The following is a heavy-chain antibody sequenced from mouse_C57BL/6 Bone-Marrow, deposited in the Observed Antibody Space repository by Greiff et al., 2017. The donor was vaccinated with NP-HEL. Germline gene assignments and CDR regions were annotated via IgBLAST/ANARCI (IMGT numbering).Heavy chain of an antibody. Sequence: DVKLQESVAELVRPGASVKLSCTASGFNIKNTYMHWVKQRPEQGLEWIGRIDPANGNTKYAPKFQGKATITADTSSNTAYLQLSSLTSEDTAIYYCARRSIYYGSSSYWYFDVWGTGTTVTVSS. J-gene: IGHJ1*03. CDR2: IDPANGNT. V-gene: IGHV14-3*01. D-gene: IGHD1-1*01. CDR1: GFNIKNTY. CDR3: ARRSIYYGSSSYWYFDV.